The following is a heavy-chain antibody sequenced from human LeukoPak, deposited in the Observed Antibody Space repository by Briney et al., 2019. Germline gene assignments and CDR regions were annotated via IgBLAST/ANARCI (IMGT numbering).Heavy chain of an antibody. Sequence: PSETLSLTCTVSGGSISSYYWSWIRQPPGKGLEWIGYIYYSGSTNYNPSLKSRVTISVDTSKNQFSLKLSSVTAADTAVYYCASSHYYDSSGYSYGYWGQGTLVTVSS. CDR1: GGSISSYY. D-gene: IGHD3-22*01. CDR3: ASSHYYDSSGYSYGY. V-gene: IGHV4-59*12. J-gene: IGHJ4*02. CDR2: IYYSGST.